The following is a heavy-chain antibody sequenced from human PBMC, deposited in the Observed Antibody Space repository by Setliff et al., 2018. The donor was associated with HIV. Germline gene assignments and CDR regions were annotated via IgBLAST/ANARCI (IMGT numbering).Heavy chain of an antibody. CDR2: IYTSGST. CDR3: ALDPGYRRDY. Sequence: SETLSLTCAVYGWSFSGYHWSWIRQPPGKGLEWIGYIYTSGSTNYNPSLKSRVTISVDTYENQFTLNLSSVPAADTAVDYCALDPGYRRDYWGQGALVTVSS. J-gene: IGHJ4*02. CDR1: GWSFSGYH. V-gene: IGHV4-4*08. D-gene: IGHD5-12*01.